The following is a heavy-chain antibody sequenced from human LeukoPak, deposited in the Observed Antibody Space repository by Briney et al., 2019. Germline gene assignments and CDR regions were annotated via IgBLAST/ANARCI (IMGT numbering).Heavy chain of an antibody. V-gene: IGHV1-2*02. Sequence: ASVKVSCKASGYTFTGYCMHWVRQAPGQGLEWMGWINPNSGGTNYAQKFQGRVTITRNTSISTAYMELSSLRSEDTAVYYCARGPGYDFWSGLLVGWGTYNWFDPWGQGTLVTVSS. CDR1: GYTFTGYC. CDR2: INPNSGGT. CDR3: ARGPGYDFWSGLLVGWGTYNWFDP. J-gene: IGHJ5*02. D-gene: IGHD3-3*01.